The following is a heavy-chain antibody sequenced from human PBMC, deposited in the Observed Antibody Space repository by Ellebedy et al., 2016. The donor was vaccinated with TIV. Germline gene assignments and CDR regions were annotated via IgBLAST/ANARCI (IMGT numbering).Heavy chain of an antibody. V-gene: IGHV3-30*04. J-gene: IGHJ5*01. Sequence: GESLKISCEASGFTFSSFAMHWVRQAPGKGLEWVAVTSYHGKDPYFADSVKGRLTISRDNSKNTLYLQLNSLKDEDTAVYYCARGGGRYSYGGNNWFDSWGQGTLVTVSS. CDR3: ARGGGRYSYGGNNWFDS. CDR1: GFTFSSFA. D-gene: IGHD5-18*01. CDR2: TSYHGKDP.